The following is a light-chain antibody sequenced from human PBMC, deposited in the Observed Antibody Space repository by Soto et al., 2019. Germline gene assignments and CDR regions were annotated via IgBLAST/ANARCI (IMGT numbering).Light chain of an antibody. V-gene: IGLV2-23*03. CDR3: YSFAGSTTFSYV. J-gene: IGLJ1*01. CDR1: SSDVGNYNL. Sequence: QSVLTQPASVSGSPGQSIDISCTGISSDVGNYNLVSWYQQHPGEAPKVIIYEGTKRPSGVSERFSGSRSGNTASLTISGLQPEDEADYYCYSFAGSTTFSYVFGPGTKLTVL. CDR2: EGT.